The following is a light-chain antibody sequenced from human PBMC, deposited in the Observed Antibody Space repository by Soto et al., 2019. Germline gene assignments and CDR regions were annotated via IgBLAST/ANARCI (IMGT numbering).Light chain of an antibody. CDR1: SGHSSYI. CDR3: ETWDSNTRDV. V-gene: IGLV4-60*03. J-gene: IGLJ1*01. CDR2: LEGSGSY. Sequence: QPVLTQSSSASASLGSSVKLTCTLSSGHSSYIIAWHQQQPGKAPRYLMKLEGSGSYNKGSGVPDRFSGSSSGADRYLTISNLQSEDEADYYCETWDSNTRDVFGTGTKLTVL.